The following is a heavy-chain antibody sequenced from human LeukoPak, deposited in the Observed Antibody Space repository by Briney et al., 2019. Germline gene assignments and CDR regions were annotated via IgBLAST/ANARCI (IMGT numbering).Heavy chain of an antibody. D-gene: IGHD3-10*01. J-gene: IGHJ6*02. Sequence: ASVKVSCKASGYTFTSYDINWVRQATGQGLEWMGWMNPNSGNTGYAQKFQGRVTMTRNTSISTAYMELSSLRSEDTAVYYCARDLRLWFGEFFYYYYGMDVWGQGTTVTVSS. CDR3: ARDLRLWFGEFFYYYYGMDV. CDR1: GYTFTSYD. CDR2: MNPNSGNT. V-gene: IGHV1-8*01.